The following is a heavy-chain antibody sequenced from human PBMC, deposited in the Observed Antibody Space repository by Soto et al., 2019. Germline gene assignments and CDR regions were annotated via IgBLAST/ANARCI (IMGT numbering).Heavy chain of an antibody. CDR1: GGTFSSYA. CDR3: ARGVQYYDILTGPFDP. J-gene: IGHJ5*02. V-gene: IGHV1-69*13. Sequence: SVKVSCKASGGTFSSYAISWVRQAPGQGLEWMGGIIPIFGTANYAQKFQGRVTITADESTSTAYMELSSLRSEDTAVYYCARGVQYYDILTGPFDPWGQGTLVTVSS. D-gene: IGHD3-9*01. CDR2: IIPIFGTA.